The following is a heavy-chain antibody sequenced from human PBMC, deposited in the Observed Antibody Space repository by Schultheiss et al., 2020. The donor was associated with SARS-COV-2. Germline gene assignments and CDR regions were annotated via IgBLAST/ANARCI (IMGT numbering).Heavy chain of an antibody. D-gene: IGHD3-10*01. Sequence: SVKVSCKASGYTFTGYYMHWVRQAPGQGLEWMGRIIPILGIANYAQKLQGRVTMTTDTSTSTAYMELSSLRSEDTAVYYCATGVSGSGTELDAFDIWGQGTMVTVSS. V-gene: IGHV1-69*04. CDR1: GYTFTGYY. J-gene: IGHJ3*02. CDR3: ATGVSGSGTELDAFDI. CDR2: IIPILGIA.